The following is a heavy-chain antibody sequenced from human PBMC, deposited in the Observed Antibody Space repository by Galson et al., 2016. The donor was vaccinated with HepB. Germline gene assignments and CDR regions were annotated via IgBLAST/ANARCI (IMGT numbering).Heavy chain of an antibody. CDR1: GFTFSNYI. Sequence: SLRLSCAASGFTFSNYIMNWVRQAPGKGLEWVSSISTSGNCIFYVDSVKGRFTISRDNVKNSLFLQMNSLRAEDTAVYYCAREDAYNFGGPRPNYGMDVWGQGTTVTVSS. D-gene: IGHD5-24*01. CDR3: AREDAYNFGGPRPNYGMDV. CDR2: ISTSGNCI. J-gene: IGHJ6*02. V-gene: IGHV3-21*06.